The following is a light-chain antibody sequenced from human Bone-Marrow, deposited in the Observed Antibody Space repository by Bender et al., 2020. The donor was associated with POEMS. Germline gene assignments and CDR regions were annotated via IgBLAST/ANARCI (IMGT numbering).Light chain of an antibody. CDR2: EGT. CDR3: SSYAGTTTLV. Sequence: QSALTQPASVSGSPGQSITISCTGTSSNFGSYSLVSWYQQLPGKAPKLIIYEGTERPSAGSHRFSGSKSGNTASLTISGLQADDEADYYCSSYAGTTTLVFGGGTKLTVL. V-gene: IGLV2-23*01. CDR1: SSNFGSYSL. J-gene: IGLJ3*02.